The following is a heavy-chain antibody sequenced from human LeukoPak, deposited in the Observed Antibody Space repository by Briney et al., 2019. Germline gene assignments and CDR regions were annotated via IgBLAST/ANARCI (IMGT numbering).Heavy chain of an antibody. CDR1: GGSMSTYY. V-gene: IGHV4-59*12. D-gene: IGHD6-19*01. CDR2: IFYSGST. CDR3: ARDSGLAVAGTINWFDP. Sequence: SETLSLTCTVSGGSMSTYYWSWIRQPPGKGLEWIGYIFYSGSTTYNPSLKSRVTISVDKSKNQFSLKLSSVTAADTAVYYCARDSGLAVAGTINWFDPWGQGTLVTVSS. J-gene: IGHJ5*02.